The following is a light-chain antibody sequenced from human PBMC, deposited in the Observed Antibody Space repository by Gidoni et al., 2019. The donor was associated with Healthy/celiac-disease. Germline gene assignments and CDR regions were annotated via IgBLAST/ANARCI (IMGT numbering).Light chain of an antibody. CDR3: QQRSNWPPMYT. CDR1: QSVSSY. Sequence: EIVLTQSPATLSLSPGERATLPCRASQSVSSYLAWYQQKPGQAPRLLIYDASNRATGIPARFSGSGSGTDFTLTISSLEPEDFAVDYCQQRSNWPPMYTFGQGTKLEIK. V-gene: IGKV3-11*01. J-gene: IGKJ2*01. CDR2: DAS.